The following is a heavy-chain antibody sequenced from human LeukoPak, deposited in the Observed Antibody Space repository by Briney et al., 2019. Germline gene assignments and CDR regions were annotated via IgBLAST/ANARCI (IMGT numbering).Heavy chain of an antibody. Sequence: SETLSLTCTVSGGSISSGDYYWSWLRQPPGKGPEWIGYIYYSGSTNYNPSLKSRVTISVDTSKNQFSLKLGSVTAADTAVYYCARSQYRSSLHGMDVGGQGTTATVSS. J-gene: IGHJ6*02. CDR1: GGSISSGDYY. V-gene: IGHV4-61*08. D-gene: IGHD6-13*01. CDR3: ARSQYRSSLHGMDV. CDR2: IYYSGST.